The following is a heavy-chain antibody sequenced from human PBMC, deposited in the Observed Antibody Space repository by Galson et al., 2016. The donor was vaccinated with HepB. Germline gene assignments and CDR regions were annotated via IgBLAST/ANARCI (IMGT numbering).Heavy chain of an antibody. J-gene: IGHJ5*02. CDR2: VTPIFGTT. D-gene: IGHD6-19*01. CDR3: ARQWLAVRGWFDP. V-gene: IGHV1-69*06. Sequence: SVKVSCKASGGSFSSDSIAWVRQAPGQGLEWMGAVTPIFGTTNYAQKFQGRVTINADTSTSAGYMELSSLTSEDTAMYYCARQWLAVRGWFDPWGQGTLVTVSS. CDR1: GGSFSSDS.